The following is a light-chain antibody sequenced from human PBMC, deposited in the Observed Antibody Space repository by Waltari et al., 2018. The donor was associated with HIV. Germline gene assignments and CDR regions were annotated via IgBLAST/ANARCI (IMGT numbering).Light chain of an antibody. CDR1: KLGDIY. CDR2: QDS. V-gene: IGLV3-1*01. J-gene: IGLJ2*01. Sequence: YELKQPPSVSVSPGQTANITCSGDKLGDIYVCWYQQRPGQSPVLVMYQDSKRPSGIPERFSGSNSGNTATLTISGTQAMDAADYYCQAWDSWDFGGGTKLTVL. CDR3: QAWDSWD.